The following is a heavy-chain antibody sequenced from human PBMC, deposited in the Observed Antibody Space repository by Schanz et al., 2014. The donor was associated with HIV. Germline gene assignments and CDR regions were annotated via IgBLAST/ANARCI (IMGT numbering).Heavy chain of an antibody. Sequence: VQLVESGGGVVQPGRSLRLSCAASGFTFRTYSMKWVRQAPGKGLEWVSSITSAGDIYYADSVEGRFTISRDNAKNSLSLQMNSLRVEDTAVYYCVRENNPRATRAFDIWGQGTVVTVSS. CDR2: ITSAGDI. CDR1: GFTFRTYS. CDR3: VRENNPRATRAFDI. D-gene: IGHD1-20*01. J-gene: IGHJ3*02. V-gene: IGHV3-21*01.